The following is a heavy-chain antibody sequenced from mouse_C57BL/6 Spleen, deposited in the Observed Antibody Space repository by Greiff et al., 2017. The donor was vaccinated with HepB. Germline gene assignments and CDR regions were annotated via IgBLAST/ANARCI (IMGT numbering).Heavy chain of an antibody. J-gene: IGHJ2*01. Sequence: VQLQQPGAELVMPGASVKLSCKASGYTFTSYWMHWVKQRPGQGLEWIGEIDPSDSYTNYNQKFKGKSTLTVDKSSSTAYMQLSSLTSEDSAVYYCAREDLRVFDYWGQGTTLTVSS. V-gene: IGHV1-69*01. CDR2: IDPSDSYT. CDR3: AREDLRVFDY. CDR1: GYTFTSYW.